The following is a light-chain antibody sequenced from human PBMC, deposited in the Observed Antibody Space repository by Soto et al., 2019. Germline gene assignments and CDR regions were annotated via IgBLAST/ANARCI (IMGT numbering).Light chain of an antibody. J-gene: IGKJ1*01. Sequence: DTVMTQSPLSLPVTPGEPASISCRSSQSLLHSDGYNYLDWYLQKPGQSPQLLIYLGSNRASGVPDRFSGSGSGTDFTLKISSVEAEDVGVYYCMQALQTPATFGQGTKVEIK. CDR1: QSLLHSDGYNY. CDR3: MQALQTPAT. V-gene: IGKV2-28*01. CDR2: LGS.